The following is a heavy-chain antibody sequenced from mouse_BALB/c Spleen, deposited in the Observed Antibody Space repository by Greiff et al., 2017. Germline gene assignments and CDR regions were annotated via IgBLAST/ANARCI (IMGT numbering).Heavy chain of an antibody. V-gene: IGHV5-9*03. CDR1: GFTFSSYT. CDR2: ISSGGGNT. D-gene: IGHD2-10*01. Sequence: EVQGVESGGGLVKPGGSLKLSCAASGFTFSSYTMSWVRQTPEKRLEWVATISSGGGNTYYPDSVKGRFTISRDNAKNNLYLQMSSLRSEDTALYYCARYEAYYGNYFDVGGAGTTGTV. CDR3: ARYEAYYGNYFDV. J-gene: IGHJ1*01.